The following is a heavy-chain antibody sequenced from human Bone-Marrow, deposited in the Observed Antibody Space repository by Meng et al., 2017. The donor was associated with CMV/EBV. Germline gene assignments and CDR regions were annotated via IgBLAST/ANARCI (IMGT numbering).Heavy chain of an antibody. CDR2: ISSSGSYI. D-gene: IGHD5-18*01. J-gene: IGHJ4*02. Sequence: GGSLRLSCAASGFTFSSYSMNWVRQAPGKGLEWVSYISSSGSYISYADSLKGRLTISRDNAKNSLYLQMNSLRAEDTAVYYCARPLDTTVGRWNFDDWGQGTLVTVSS. CDR1: GFTFSSYS. CDR3: ARPLDTTVGRWNFDD. V-gene: IGHV3-21*01.